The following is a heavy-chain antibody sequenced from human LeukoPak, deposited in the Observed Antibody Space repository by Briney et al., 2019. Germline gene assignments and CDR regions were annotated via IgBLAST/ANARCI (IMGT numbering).Heavy chain of an antibody. J-gene: IGHJ3*02. Sequence: GGSLRLSCAASGFTVSSNYMSWVRQAPGKGLEWVLSFYRGISTYYADSVKGRFTTSRDHSKNTVYLQMDSLRPEDTAVYYCARYYDSSGYTQGAFDIWGQGTMVTVSS. CDR3: ARYYDSSGYTQGAFDI. CDR2: FYRGIST. D-gene: IGHD3-22*01. V-gene: IGHV3-66*02. CDR1: GFTVSSNY.